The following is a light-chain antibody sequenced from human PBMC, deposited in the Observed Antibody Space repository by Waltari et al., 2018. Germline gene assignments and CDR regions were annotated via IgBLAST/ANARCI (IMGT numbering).Light chain of an antibody. CDR3: CSYAGSNNLV. CDR1: SSDVAGYHY. V-gene: IGLV2-8*01. J-gene: IGLJ2*01. Sequence: QSALTQPPSASGSPGQSVTLPCTGTSSDVAGYHYVPWYQQHPGKAPKVIIFEVSKRPSGVPDRFTGSKSGNTASLTVSGLQAEDEADYYCCSYAGSNNLVFGGGTKLTVL. CDR2: EVS.